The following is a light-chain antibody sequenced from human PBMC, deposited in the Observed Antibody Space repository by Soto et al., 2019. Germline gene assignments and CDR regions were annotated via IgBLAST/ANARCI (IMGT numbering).Light chain of an antibody. V-gene: IGKV1-8*01. Sequence: AIRMTQSPSSFSASTGDRVTITCRASQGISSYLAWYQQKPGKAPKLLIYAASTLQSGVPSRFSGSGSGTDFTLTISCLQSEDFATYYCQQYYSCPRTFGQGTKVEIK. J-gene: IGKJ1*01. CDR1: QGISSY. CDR2: AAS. CDR3: QQYYSCPRT.